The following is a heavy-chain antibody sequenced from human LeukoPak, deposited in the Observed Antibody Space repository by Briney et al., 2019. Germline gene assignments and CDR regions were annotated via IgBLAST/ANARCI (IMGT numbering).Heavy chain of an antibody. D-gene: IGHD3-10*01. Sequence: GGSLRLSCAASGFTFSGSAMHWVRQASGKGLEWVGRIRSKANSYATAYAASVKGRFTISRDDSKNTAYLQMNSLKTEDTAVYYCARDFRIRGYYYGMDVWGQGTTVTVSS. CDR2: IRSKANSYAT. V-gene: IGHV3-73*01. CDR1: GFTFSGSA. CDR3: ARDFRIRGYYYGMDV. J-gene: IGHJ6*02.